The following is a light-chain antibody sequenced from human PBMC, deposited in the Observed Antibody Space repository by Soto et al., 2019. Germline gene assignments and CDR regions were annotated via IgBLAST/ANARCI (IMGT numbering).Light chain of an antibody. J-gene: IGKJ1*01. Sequence: DIQMTQSPSTLSASVGDRVTITCRARQSISSWLAWYQQKPGKAPKLPIYDASSLESGVPSRFSGSGSGTEFTLTISSLQPDDFATYYCQQYNSYPWTFGQGTKVEIK. CDR2: DAS. CDR3: QQYNSYPWT. CDR1: QSISSW. V-gene: IGKV1-5*01.